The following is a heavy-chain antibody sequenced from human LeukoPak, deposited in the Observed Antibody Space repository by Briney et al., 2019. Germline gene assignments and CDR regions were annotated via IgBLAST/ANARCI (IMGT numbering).Heavy chain of an antibody. V-gene: IGHV4-34*01. J-gene: IGHJ4*02. Sequence: SETLSLTCAVYGGSFSGYYWSWIRQPPGKGLEWIGEINHSGSTNYNPSLKSRVTISVDTSKNQFSLKLTSVTAADTALYYCTRHGWELFVDYWGQGTLVTVSS. D-gene: IGHD3-10*01. CDR1: GGSFSGYY. CDR3: TRHGWELFVDY. CDR2: INHSGST.